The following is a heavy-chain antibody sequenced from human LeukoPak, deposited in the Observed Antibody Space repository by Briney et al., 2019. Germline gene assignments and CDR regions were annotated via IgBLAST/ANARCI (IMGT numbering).Heavy chain of an antibody. V-gene: IGHV4-59*01. CDR3: ARDRSDGSGYYGYYFDY. CDR2: IYYSGST. J-gene: IGHJ4*02. D-gene: IGHD3-22*01. CDR1: GGSIGSYY. Sequence: PSETLSLTCIVSGGSIGSYYWSWIRQPPGKGLEWIGHIYYSGSTDYNPSLRSRVTISVDTSKNQFSLRLSSVTAADTAVYYCARDRSDGSGYYGYYFDYWGQGTLVSVSS.